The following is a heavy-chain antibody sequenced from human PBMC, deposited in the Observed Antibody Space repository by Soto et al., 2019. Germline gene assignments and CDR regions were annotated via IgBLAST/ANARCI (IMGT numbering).Heavy chain of an antibody. CDR1: GYRLDGAW. V-gene: IGHV5-51*01. J-gene: IGHJ4*02. Sequence: GESLKISCKGAGYRLDGAWIGWVRQMPGKGLEWMGIIKPGGSDLRYSPSFRGQVTISADAAVNTAFLQWNSLKASDTAMYYCARQISYICDSWGQGTLVTVSS. D-gene: IGHD1-26*01. CDR2: IKPGGSDL. CDR3: ARQISYICDS.